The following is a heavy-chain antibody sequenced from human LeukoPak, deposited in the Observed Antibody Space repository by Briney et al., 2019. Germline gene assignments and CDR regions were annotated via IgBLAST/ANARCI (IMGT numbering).Heavy chain of an antibody. CDR1: GFTFSDYY. CDR3: AREFSSGYYNWFDP. Sequence: GGSLRLSCAASGFTFSDYYMSWIRQAPGKGLEWVSYISSSGSTIYYADSVKGRFTISRDNAKNSLYLQMNSLRAEDTAVYYCAREFSSGYYNWFDPWGQGTLVTVSS. J-gene: IGHJ5*02. CDR2: ISSSGSTI. D-gene: IGHD3-22*01. V-gene: IGHV3-11*04.